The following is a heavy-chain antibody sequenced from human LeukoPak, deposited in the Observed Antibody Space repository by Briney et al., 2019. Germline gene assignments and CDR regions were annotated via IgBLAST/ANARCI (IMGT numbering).Heavy chain of an antibody. D-gene: IGHD3-10*01. J-gene: IGHJ4*02. CDR3: ATPVHLGPSGSTRYFDY. CDR2: ISYDGSNK. CDR1: GFTFRSYA. V-gene: IGHV3-30*04. Sequence: NPGGSLRLSCAASGFTFRSYAMHWVRQAPGKGLEWVAVISYDGSNKYYADSVKGRFTISRDNSKNTLYLQMNSLRAEDTAVYYCATPVHLGPSGSTRYFDYWGQGTLVTVSS.